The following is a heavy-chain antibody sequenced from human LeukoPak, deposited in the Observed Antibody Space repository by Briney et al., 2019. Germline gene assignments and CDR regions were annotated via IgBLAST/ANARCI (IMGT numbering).Heavy chain of an antibody. J-gene: IGHJ6*02. Sequence: GGSLRLSCAASEFTFSDYYMSWIRQAPGKGLEWVSYISYSGDTIYYADSVKGRFTISRDNAKNSLYLQMNSLRAEDTAVYYCAREAHPRETAISPYYYDSSGYYGMDVWGQGTTVTVSS. CDR1: EFTFSDYY. V-gene: IGHV3-11*04. CDR3: AREAHPRETAISPYYYDSSGYYGMDV. D-gene: IGHD3-22*01. CDR2: ISYSGDTI.